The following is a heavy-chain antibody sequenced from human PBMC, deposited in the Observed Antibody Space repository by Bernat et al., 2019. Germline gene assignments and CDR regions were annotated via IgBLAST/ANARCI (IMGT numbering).Heavy chain of an antibody. D-gene: IGHD2-15*01. V-gene: IGHV3-74*01. CDR2: INSEGSST. J-gene: IGHJ4*02. Sequence: EVQLVESGGGLVQPGGSLRLSCASSGFSFSGYWMHWVRQDPGKGLVWVSRINSEGSSTNYADSVKGRFTISRDNAKNTLYLQMNSLRAEDMAVYYCARSRGALVDYWGQGTLVTVSS. CDR3: ARSRGALVDY. CDR1: GFSFSGYW.